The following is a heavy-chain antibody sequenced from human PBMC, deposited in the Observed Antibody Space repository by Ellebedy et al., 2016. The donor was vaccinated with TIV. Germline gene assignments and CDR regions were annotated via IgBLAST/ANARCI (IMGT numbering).Heavy chain of an antibody. D-gene: IGHD6-19*01. V-gene: IGHV3-11*01. Sequence: GGSLRLXXAASGFSSSDYYMSWIRQAPGKGLEWVSYISDSGSMIHYADSVKGRFTISRDNSKNSLYLQMNNLRAEDTAVYYCARISSGRSFYGMDVWGQGITVTVSS. J-gene: IGHJ6*02. CDR3: ARISSGRSFYGMDV. CDR2: ISDSGSMI. CDR1: GFSSSDYY.